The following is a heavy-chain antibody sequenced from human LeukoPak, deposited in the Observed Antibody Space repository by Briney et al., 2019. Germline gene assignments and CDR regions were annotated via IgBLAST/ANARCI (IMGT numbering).Heavy chain of an antibody. CDR2: ISYDGSNK. V-gene: IGHV3-30*18. D-gene: IGHD2-15*01. J-gene: IGHJ6*02. CDR1: GFTFSSYG. Sequence: GGSLRLSCAASGFTFSSYGMHWVRQAPGKGLEWVAVISYDGSNKYYADSVKGRFTISRDNSKNTLYLQMNSLRAEDTALYYCAKDFKCSGGSCSAGYYYYYGMDVWGQGTTVTVSS. CDR3: AKDFKCSGGSCSAGYYYYYGMDV.